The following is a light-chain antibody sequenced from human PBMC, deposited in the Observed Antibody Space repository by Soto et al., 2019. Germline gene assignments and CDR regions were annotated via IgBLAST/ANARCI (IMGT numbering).Light chain of an antibody. CDR2: HAS. CDR3: YQYANLLFT. J-gene: IGKJ3*01. V-gene: IGKV1-33*01. CDR1: QDISNY. Sequence: LQMTQSPSSLSASVGDRVTITCQASQDISNYLNWYQQKPGKAPKLLIYHASNLETGVPSRFSGSGSGTDFTFTISILQPEDIAIYCCYQYANLLFTFGYGTTVDIK.